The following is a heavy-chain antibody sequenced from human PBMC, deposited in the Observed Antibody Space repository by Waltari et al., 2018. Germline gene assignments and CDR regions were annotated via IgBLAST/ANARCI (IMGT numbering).Heavy chain of an antibody. CDR1: GGSISSGGYS. CDR3: ARSTYYDFWSGYFDY. CDR2: IYHSGST. Sequence: QLQLQESGSGLVKPSQTLSLTCAVSGGSISSGGYSWSWIRQPPGKGLEWIGYIYHSGSTYYNPSLKSRVTISVDRSKNQFSLKLSSVTAADTAVYYCARSTYYDFWSGYFDYWGQGTLVTVSS. V-gene: IGHV4-30-2*01. D-gene: IGHD3-3*01. J-gene: IGHJ4*02.